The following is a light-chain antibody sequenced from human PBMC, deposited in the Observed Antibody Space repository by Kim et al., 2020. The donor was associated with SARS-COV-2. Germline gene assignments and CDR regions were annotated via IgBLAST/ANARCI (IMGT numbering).Light chain of an antibody. CDR3: NSRDSSGKGV. CDR1: SLRRHY. Sequence: SSELTQDPAVSVALGQTVRITCQGDSLRRHYASWYQQKPGQAPLLVVYTNNKRPSGIPDRFSGSTSLNTASLTLPGAQAEDEADYYCNSRDSSGKGVFGG. CDR2: TNN. V-gene: IGLV3-19*01. J-gene: IGLJ3*02.